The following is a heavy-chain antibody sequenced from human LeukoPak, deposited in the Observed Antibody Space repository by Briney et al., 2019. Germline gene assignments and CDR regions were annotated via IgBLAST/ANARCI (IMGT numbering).Heavy chain of an antibody. V-gene: IGHV3-74*01. Sequence: GGSLRLSCAASGFSFSNYWMHWVRQAPGKGLVWVSRINSDGSSTTYADSVKGRFTISRDNAKNTLYLQMNSLRAEDTAVYYCTRVLRTYDLLTGYYKGHDAFDIWGQGTMVTVSS. J-gene: IGHJ3*02. CDR2: INSDGSST. CDR1: GFSFSNYW. CDR3: TRVLRTYDLLTGYYKGHDAFDI. D-gene: IGHD3-9*01.